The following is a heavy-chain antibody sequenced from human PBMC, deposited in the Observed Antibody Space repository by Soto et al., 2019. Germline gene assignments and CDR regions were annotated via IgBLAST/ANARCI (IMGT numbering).Heavy chain of an antibody. D-gene: IGHD2-2*01. CDR2: IIPIFGTA. Sequence: ASVKVSCKASGGTFSSHAISWLRQAPGQGLEWMGGIIPIFGTANYAQKFQGRVTITADKSTSTAYMELSSLRSEDTAVYYCAREGTIVVVPAARGFFDYWGQGTLVTVSS. V-gene: IGHV1-69*06. J-gene: IGHJ4*02. CDR1: GGTFSSHA. CDR3: AREGTIVVVPAARGFFDY.